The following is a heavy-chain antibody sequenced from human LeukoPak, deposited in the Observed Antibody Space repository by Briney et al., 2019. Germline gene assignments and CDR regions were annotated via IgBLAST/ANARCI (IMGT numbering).Heavy chain of an antibody. J-gene: IGHJ4*02. CDR3: ARGGWRYSSGRYYFDY. CDR2: INPNNGGT. CDR1: GYTFTGYF. V-gene: IGHV1-2*04. Sequence: GASVKVSCKASGYTFTGYFMHWVRQAPGQGLEWMEWINPNNGGTNYAQKFHVWVTMTRDTSISTAYMELSRLRSDDTAVYYCARGGWRYSSGRYYFDYWGQGTLVTVSS. D-gene: IGHD6-19*01.